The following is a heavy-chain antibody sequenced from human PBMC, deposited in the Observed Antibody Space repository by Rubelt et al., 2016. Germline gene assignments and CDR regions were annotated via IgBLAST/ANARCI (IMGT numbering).Heavy chain of an antibody. Sequence: RSLRLSSAASGFTFSSYAMHWVRQAPGKGLEWVAVISYDGSNKYYADSVKGRFTISRDNSKNTLYLQMNSLRAEDTAVYYCARVPYGDYVWGLLGYWGQGTLVTVFS. CDR2: ISYDGSNK. V-gene: IGHV3-30*04. D-gene: IGHD3-16*01. CDR1: GFTFSSYA. CDR3: ARVPYGDYVWGLLGY. J-gene: IGHJ4*02.